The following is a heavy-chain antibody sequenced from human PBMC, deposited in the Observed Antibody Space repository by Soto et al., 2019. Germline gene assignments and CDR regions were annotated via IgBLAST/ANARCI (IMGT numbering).Heavy chain of an antibody. D-gene: IGHD3-10*01. CDR2: LDGAGGST. V-gene: IGHV3-23*01. J-gene: IGHJ6*02. Sequence: GSMRLASLASGXTFSVFAMTWVRHVPGMGLEWVASLDGAGGSTYYAESVRGRFSISRYNSQKTLFLQMKRLTVDDPAIYYCAAQRDEYGSGVSWFTYGMDIWGQGTTATVSS. CDR1: GXTFSVFA. CDR3: AAQRDEYGSGVSWFTYGMDI.